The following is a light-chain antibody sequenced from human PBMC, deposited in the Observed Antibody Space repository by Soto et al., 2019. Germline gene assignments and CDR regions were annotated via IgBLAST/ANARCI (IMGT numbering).Light chain of an antibody. CDR1: QSISPW. V-gene: IGKV1-5*03. CDR2: KAF. Sequence: DIQMTQSPSTLSASVGDRVAITCRASQSISPWLAWYQQKPGKAPKLLIYKAFSLQSGVPSRFSGSGSGTEFTLTISSLQPDDFATYYCQQYHSYSTFGQGTKVDIK. J-gene: IGKJ1*01. CDR3: QQYHSYST.